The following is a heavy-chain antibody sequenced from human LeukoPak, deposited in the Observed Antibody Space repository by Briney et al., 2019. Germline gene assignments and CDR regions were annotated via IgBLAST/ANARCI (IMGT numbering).Heavy chain of an antibody. V-gene: IGHV1-69*04. J-gene: IGHJ4*02. CDR2: IIPILGIA. CDR1: GGAFSSYA. D-gene: IGHD3-10*01. Sequence: SVKVSCKASGGAFSSYAISWVRQAPGQGLEWMGRIIPILGIANYAQKFQGRVTITADKSTSTAYMELSSLRSEDTAVYYCARSYYGSGSYYNANFDYWGQGTLVTVSS. CDR3: ARSYYGSGSYYNANFDY.